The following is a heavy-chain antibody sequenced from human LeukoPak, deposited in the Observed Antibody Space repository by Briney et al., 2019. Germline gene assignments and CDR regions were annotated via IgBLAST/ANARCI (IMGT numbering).Heavy chain of an antibody. J-gene: IGHJ3*02. CDR1: GFSFRSYD. V-gene: IGHV3-13*01. D-gene: IGHD5/OR15-5a*01. Sequence: GGSLRLSCAASGFSFRSYDMLWVRQVPGRGLEWVSAIGLGGDTHYPDSVKGRFTVSRENGENSLYLQMNGLTDGDTAVYYCVRGGIRVSGIDAFDIWGQGTRVTVSS. CDR3: VRGGIRVSGIDAFDI. CDR2: IGLGGDT.